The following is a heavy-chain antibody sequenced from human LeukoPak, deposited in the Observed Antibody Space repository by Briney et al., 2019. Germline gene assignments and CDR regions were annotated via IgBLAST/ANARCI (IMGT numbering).Heavy chain of an antibody. Sequence: PGRSLRLSCAGSGFTFSDYSMNWVRQAPGKGLEWVSYISSSGSTIYYADSVKGRITISRDNAKSSVHLQMNNLRAEDTAVYYCARPDEQQLVRDAFDIWGQGTMVTVSS. CDR3: ARPDEQQLVRDAFDI. V-gene: IGHV3-48*01. CDR2: ISSSGSTI. D-gene: IGHD6-13*01. CDR1: GFTFSDYS. J-gene: IGHJ3*02.